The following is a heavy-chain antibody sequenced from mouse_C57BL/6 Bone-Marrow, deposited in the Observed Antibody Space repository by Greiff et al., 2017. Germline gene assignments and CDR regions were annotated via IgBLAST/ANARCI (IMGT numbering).Heavy chain of an antibody. D-gene: IGHD2-2*01. V-gene: IGHV1-69*01. J-gene: IGHJ3*01. Sequence: VQLQQPGAELVMPGASVKLSCKASGYTFTSYWMHWVKQRPRQGLEWIGEIDPSDSYTNYNQKFKGKSTLTVDKSSSTAYMQLSSLTSEDSAVYYCARDYGYDVGAWFAYWGQGTLVTVSA. CDR2: IDPSDSYT. CDR3: ARDYGYDVGAWFAY. CDR1: GYTFTSYW.